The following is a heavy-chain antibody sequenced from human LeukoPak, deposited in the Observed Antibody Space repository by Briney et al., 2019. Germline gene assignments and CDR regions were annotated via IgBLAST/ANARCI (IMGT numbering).Heavy chain of an antibody. CDR3: ARDWVSAIFGVVIKYAFDI. J-gene: IGHJ3*02. Sequence: SGTLSLTCAVSGGSISSSNWWSWVRQPPGKGLEWIGEIYHSGSTNYNPSLKSRVTISVDTSKNQFSLKLSSVTAADTAVYYCARDWVSAIFGVVIKYAFDIWGQGTMVTVSS. CDR1: GGSISSSNW. CDR2: IYHSGST. V-gene: IGHV4-4*02. D-gene: IGHD3-3*01.